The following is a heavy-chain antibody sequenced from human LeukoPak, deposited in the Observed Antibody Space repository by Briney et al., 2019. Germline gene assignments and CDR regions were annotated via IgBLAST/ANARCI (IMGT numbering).Heavy chain of an antibody. CDR1: GASISGYY. Sequence: HPSETLSLTCTVSGASISGYYWNWIRQSPGKGLEWIAFIYDTGSTNSNPSLRSRVTISVDTSKNQFSLNLKSVTAADTAVCYCAGNRNALGDVNWLDPWGQGTLVTVSS. CDR2: IYDTGST. D-gene: IGHD3-16*01. J-gene: IGHJ5*02. V-gene: IGHV4-59*01. CDR3: AGNRNALGDVNWLDP.